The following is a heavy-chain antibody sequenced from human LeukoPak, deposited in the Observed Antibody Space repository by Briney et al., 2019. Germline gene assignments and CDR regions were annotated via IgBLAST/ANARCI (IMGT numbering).Heavy chain of an antibody. CDR3: ARARYCSSTSCYGGDGLDY. J-gene: IGHJ4*02. Sequence: GASVKVSCKASGYTFTGYYMHWVRQAPGQGLEWMGWINPNSGGTNYAQKFQGWVTMTRDTSISTAYMELSRLRSDDTAVYYCARARYCSSTSCYGGDGLDYWGQGTLVTVSS. CDR1: GYTFTGYY. D-gene: IGHD2-2*01. V-gene: IGHV1-2*04. CDR2: INPNSGGT.